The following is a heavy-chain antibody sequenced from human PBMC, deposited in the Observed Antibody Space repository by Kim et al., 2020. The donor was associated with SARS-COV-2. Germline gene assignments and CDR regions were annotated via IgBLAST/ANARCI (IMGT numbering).Heavy chain of an antibody. J-gene: IGHJ6*02. CDR2: ISSSSSYI. CDR3: ARDLLRGGYYYYYYGMDV. D-gene: IGHD1-26*01. Sequence: GGSLRLSCAASGFTFSSYSMNWVRQAPGKGLEWVSSISSSSSYIYYADSVKGRFTISRDNAKNSLYLQMNSLRAEDTAVYYCARDLLRGGYYYYYYGMDVWGQGTTVTVSS. V-gene: IGHV3-21*04. CDR1: GFTFSSYS.